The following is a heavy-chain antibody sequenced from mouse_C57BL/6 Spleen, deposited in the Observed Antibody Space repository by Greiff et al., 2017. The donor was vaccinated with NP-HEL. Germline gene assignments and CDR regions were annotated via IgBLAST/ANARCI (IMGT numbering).Heavy chain of an antibody. D-gene: IGHD2-4*01. J-gene: IGHJ3*01. V-gene: IGHV5-9*01. Sequence: DVMLVESGGGLVKPGGSLKLSCAASGFTFSSYTMSWVRQTPEKRLEWVATISGGGGNTYYPDSVKGRFTISRDNAKNTLYLQMSSLRSEDTALYYCARPYDYDEGAWFAYWGQGTLVTVSA. CDR1: GFTFSSYT. CDR3: ARPYDYDEGAWFAY. CDR2: ISGGGGNT.